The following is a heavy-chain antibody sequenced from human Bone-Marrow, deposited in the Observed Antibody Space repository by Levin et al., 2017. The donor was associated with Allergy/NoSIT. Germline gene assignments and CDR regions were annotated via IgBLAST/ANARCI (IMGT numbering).Heavy chain of an antibody. J-gene: IGHJ4*02. Sequence: GESLKISCAASGFTFSSYGMHWVRQAPGKGLEWVAVIWYDGSNKYYADSVKGRFTISRDNSKNTLYLQMNSLRAEDTAVYYCARNYHYDILTGEYFDYWGQGTLVTVSS. CDR1: GFTFSSYG. D-gene: IGHD3-9*01. CDR3: ARNYHYDILTGEYFDY. V-gene: IGHV3-33*01. CDR2: IWYDGSNK.